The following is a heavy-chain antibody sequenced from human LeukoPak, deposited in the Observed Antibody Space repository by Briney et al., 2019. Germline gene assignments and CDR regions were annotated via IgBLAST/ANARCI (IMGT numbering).Heavy chain of an antibody. Sequence: GGSLRLSCAASGFTFSSYAMSWVRQAPGKGLEWVSAISGSGGSTYYADSVKGRFTISRDNSKNTLYLQMNSLRAEDTAVYYCAKGTQVGATYSLSVFDIWGQGTMVTVSS. CDR1: GFTFSSYA. J-gene: IGHJ3*02. V-gene: IGHV3-23*01. CDR2: ISGSGGST. CDR3: AKGTQVGATYSLSVFDI. D-gene: IGHD1-26*01.